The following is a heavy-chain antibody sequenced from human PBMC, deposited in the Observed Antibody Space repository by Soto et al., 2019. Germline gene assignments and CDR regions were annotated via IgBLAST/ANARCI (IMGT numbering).Heavy chain of an antibody. J-gene: IGHJ3*02. CDR2: IKQDGSEK. Sequence: GGSLRLSCAASGFTFSSYWMSWVRQAPGKGLEWVANIKQDGSEKYYVDSVKGRFTISRDNAKNSLYLQMNSLRAEDTAVYYCARDGPIAVAGPPRRVAFDIWGQGTMVTVSS. V-gene: IGHV3-7*01. CDR3: ARDGPIAVAGPPRRVAFDI. CDR1: GFTFSSYW. D-gene: IGHD6-19*01.